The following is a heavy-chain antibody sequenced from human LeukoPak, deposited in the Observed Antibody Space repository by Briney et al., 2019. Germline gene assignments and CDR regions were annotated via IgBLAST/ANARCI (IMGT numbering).Heavy chain of an antibody. CDR1: GGAIRTYD. V-gene: IGHV4-4*07. CDR3: ASEKRGYSYGLDAFDI. CDR2: FYTSGII. D-gene: IGHD5-18*01. Sequence: SETLSPTGTVPGGAIRTYDWSWSGKSAGKGLRGIGRFYTSGIISDNPSLKNPVTMSVDTSKYQFSLKLSSVTAADTAVYYCASEKRGYSYGLDAFDIWGQGKMVTVSS. J-gene: IGHJ3*02.